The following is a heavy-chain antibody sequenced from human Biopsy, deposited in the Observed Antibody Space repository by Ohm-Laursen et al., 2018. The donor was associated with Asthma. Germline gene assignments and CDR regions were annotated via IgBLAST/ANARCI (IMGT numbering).Heavy chain of an antibody. D-gene: IGHD6-13*01. CDR2: ITGSGGGT. CDR3: ARGYSTSWYFGY. J-gene: IGHJ4*02. Sequence: GSLRLSCSASGFTFSNFAMTWVRQAPGKGLEWVSSITGSGGGTYYADSVKGRFTISRDNAKKSLFLEMNSLTVEDTAVYFCARGYSTSWYFGYWGQGTLVTVSS. V-gene: IGHV3-23*01. CDR1: GFTFSNFA.